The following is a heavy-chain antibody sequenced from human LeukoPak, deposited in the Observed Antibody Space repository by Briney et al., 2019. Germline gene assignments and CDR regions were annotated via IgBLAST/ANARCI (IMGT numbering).Heavy chain of an antibody. V-gene: IGHV1-18*01. CDR1: GYTFTGYG. CDR2: ISAYNGNT. D-gene: IGHD3-3*01. Sequence: ASVKVSCKASGYTFTGYGITWVRQAPGQGLEWTGWISAYNGNTKYEQKLQGRVTITADISTNTVYMELSSLRSEDTAVYFCAGIPVFGVVLHQEPVWGEGTTVTVSS. CDR3: AGIPVFGVVLHQEPV. J-gene: IGHJ6*04.